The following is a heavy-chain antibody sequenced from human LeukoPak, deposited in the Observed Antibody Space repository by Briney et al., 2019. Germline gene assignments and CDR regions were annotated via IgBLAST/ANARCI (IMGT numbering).Heavy chain of an antibody. CDR3: AREGELGLND. D-gene: IGHD7-27*01. V-gene: IGHV1-2*02. CDR1: GHTFTVYY. Sequence: GASVKVSCKASGHTFTVYYIHWGRQAPGQGLEWMGWITLNSGDTKYAQKFQGRVTMTSDTSITTAYMELSRLKFDDTAMYYCAREGELGLNDWGQGTLVTVSS. CDR2: ITLNSGDT. J-gene: IGHJ4*02.